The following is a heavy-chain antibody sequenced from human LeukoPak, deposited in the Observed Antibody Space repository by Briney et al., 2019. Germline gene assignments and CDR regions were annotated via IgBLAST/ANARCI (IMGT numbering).Heavy chain of an antibody. CDR3: AKDFGGIAAASPFPFDV. Sequence: GGPLRLSCAASGFTFSTYAMTWVRQAPGKGLEWVSAISGSGDYTYYADSVKGRFTISRDNSKNTLYLQMHSLRAEDTALYYCAKDFGGIAAASPFPFDVWGQGTMVTVSS. V-gene: IGHV3-23*01. D-gene: IGHD6-13*01. CDR2: ISGSGDYT. J-gene: IGHJ3*01. CDR1: GFTFSTYA.